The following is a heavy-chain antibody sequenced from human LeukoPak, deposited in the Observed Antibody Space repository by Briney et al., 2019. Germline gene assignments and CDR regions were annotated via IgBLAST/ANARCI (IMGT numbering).Heavy chain of an antibody. CDR2: IIPIFGTA. Sequence: ASVKVSCKASGGTFSSYAISWVRQAPGQGLEWMGGIIPIFGTANYAQKFQGRVTITADESTSTAYMELSSLRSEDTAVYYCNVEVAATVLDYWGQGTLVTVSS. D-gene: IGHD2-15*01. CDR3: NVEVAATVLDY. J-gene: IGHJ4*02. V-gene: IGHV1-69*13. CDR1: GGTFSSYA.